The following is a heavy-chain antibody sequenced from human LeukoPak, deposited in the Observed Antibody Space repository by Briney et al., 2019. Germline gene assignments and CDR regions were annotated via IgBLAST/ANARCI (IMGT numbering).Heavy chain of an antibody. Sequence: RLGESLKISCKGSGYTFTTYWIGWVRQMPGKGLEWMGIIYPGDSDPRYSPSFQGQVTISADTSISTAYLQWSSLKASGSAMYYCVRHGLGSSWFGFDYWGQGTLVTVSS. CDR3: VRHGLGSSWFGFDY. CDR2: IYPGDSDP. D-gene: IGHD6-13*01. J-gene: IGHJ4*02. V-gene: IGHV5-51*01. CDR1: GYTFTTYW.